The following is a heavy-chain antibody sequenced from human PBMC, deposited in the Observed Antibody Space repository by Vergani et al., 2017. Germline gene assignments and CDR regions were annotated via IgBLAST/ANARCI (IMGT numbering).Heavy chain of an antibody. CDR2: IYWNDDK. D-gene: IGHD5-24*01. Sequence: QITLKESGPTLVKPTQTLTLTCTFSGFSLSTSGVGVGWIRQPPGKALEWLALIYWNDDKRYSPSLKSRLTITKDTSKNQVVLTMTNMDPVDTATYYCAHNRSPEGYNSLDYWGQGTLVTVSS. CDR1: GFSLSTSGVG. CDR3: AHNRSPEGYNSLDY. J-gene: IGHJ4*02. V-gene: IGHV2-5*01.